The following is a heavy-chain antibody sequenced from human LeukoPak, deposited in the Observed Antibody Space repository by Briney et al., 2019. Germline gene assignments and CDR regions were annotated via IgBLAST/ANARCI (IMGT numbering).Heavy chain of an antibody. CDR1: GFTFSSYA. Sequence: GGSLRLSCAASGFTFSSYAMHWVRQAPGKGLEWVAVISYDGSNKYYADSVKGRFTISRDNSKNTLYLQMNSLRAEDTAVYYCAREPTAATEVLYYYYGMDVWGQGATVTVSS. V-gene: IGHV3-30-3*01. CDR3: AREPTAATEVLYYYYGMDV. CDR2: ISYDGSNK. D-gene: IGHD2-15*01. J-gene: IGHJ6*02.